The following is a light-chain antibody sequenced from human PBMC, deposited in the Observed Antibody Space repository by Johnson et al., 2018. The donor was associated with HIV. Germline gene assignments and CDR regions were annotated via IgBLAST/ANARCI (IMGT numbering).Light chain of an antibody. CDR2: ENT. J-gene: IGLJ1*01. V-gene: IGLV1-51*02. Sequence: QSVLTQPPSVSAAPGQKVTISCSGSSSNIGDNYVSWYQQLPGTAPKLLIYENTKRPSGIPDRFSGSKSGTSATLGITGLQTGDEGDYYCGTWDRSLSAFYVFGTGTKVTVL. CDR3: GTWDRSLSAFYV. CDR1: SSNIGDNY.